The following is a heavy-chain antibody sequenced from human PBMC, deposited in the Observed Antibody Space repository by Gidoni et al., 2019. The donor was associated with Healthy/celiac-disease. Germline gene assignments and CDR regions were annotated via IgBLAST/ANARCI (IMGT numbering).Heavy chain of an antibody. Sequence: EVQLVESGGGLVQPGGSLRLSCAASGFTFSSYSMNWVRQAPGKGLEWVSYISSSSSTIYYADSVKGRFTISRDNAKNSLYLQMNSLRDEDTAVYYCATCALGPYYDSSGYFDYWGQGTLVTVSS. V-gene: IGHV3-48*02. J-gene: IGHJ4*02. CDR3: ATCALGPYYDSSGYFDY. CDR1: GFTFSSYS. D-gene: IGHD3-22*01. CDR2: ISSSSSTI.